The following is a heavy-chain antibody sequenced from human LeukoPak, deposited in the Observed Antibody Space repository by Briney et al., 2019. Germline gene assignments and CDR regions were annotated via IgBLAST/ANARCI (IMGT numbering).Heavy chain of an antibody. J-gene: IGHJ3*02. Sequence: SETLSLTCTVSGGCISSYYWNWIRQPAGKELEWIGRIYSSGSTNYNPSLKSRVTMVVDTSKNQFSLKLSSVTAADTAVYYCARGYYYDSSGYYDAFDIWGQGTVVTVSS. V-gene: IGHV4-4*07. CDR2: IYSSGST. CDR1: GGCISSYY. D-gene: IGHD3-22*01. CDR3: ARGYYYDSSGYYDAFDI.